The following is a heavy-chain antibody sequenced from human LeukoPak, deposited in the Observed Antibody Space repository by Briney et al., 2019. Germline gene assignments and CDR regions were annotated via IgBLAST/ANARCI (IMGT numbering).Heavy chain of an antibody. Sequence: SETLSLTCTVSGGSISSGSYYWSWIRQPAGKGLEWIGRIYTSGSTNYNPSLKSRVTISVDTSKNQFSLKLSSVTAADTAVYYCARGGNYYGSGSYPGFRMDVWGKGTTVTISS. V-gene: IGHV4-61*02. CDR3: ARGGNYYGSGSYPGFRMDV. CDR2: IYTSGST. D-gene: IGHD3-10*01. CDR1: GGSISSGSYY. J-gene: IGHJ6*03.